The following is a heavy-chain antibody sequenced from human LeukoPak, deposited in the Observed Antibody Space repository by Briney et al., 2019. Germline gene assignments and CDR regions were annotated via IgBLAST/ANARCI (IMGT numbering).Heavy chain of an antibody. CDR2: MNPNSGNT. CDR3: ARVLTGFYYFDY. CDR1: GYTFTSYD. D-gene: IGHD3-9*01. V-gene: IGHV1-8*03. J-gene: IGHJ4*02. Sequence: ASVKVSCKASGYTFTSYDINWVRQATGQGLEWMGWMNPNSGNTGYAQKFQGRVTITRNTSISTAYMELSSLRSEDTAVYYCARVLTGFYYFDYWGQGTLVTVSS.